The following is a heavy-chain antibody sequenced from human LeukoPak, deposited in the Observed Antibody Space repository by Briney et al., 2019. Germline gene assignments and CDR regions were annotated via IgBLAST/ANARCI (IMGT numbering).Heavy chain of an antibody. Sequence: PGGSLRLSCAASGFTFSSYAMHWVRQAPGKGLEWVAVISYDGSNKYYADSVKGRFTISRDNSKNTLHLQMNSLRAEDTAVYYCARRRGMGSLDYWGQGTLVTASS. J-gene: IGHJ4*02. CDR2: ISYDGSNK. D-gene: IGHD2-8*01. CDR3: ARRRGMGSLDY. CDR1: GFTFSSYA. V-gene: IGHV3-30-3*01.